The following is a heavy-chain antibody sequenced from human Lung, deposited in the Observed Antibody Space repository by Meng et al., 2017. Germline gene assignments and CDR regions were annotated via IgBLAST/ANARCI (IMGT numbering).Heavy chain of an antibody. D-gene: IGHD5-12*01. J-gene: IGHJ4*02. V-gene: IGHV4-39*01. CDR2: IYYSGRT. CDR1: GGSITSSSYY. Sequence: QLHLQESGPGLAKTSEPLSLTCTFSGGSITSSSYYWDWIRQPPGKGLEWIGSIYYSGRTYYKPSLKSRVTISVDTSKNQFSLKLSSVTAAYTAVYYCAEDSRGYNYCFDQWGQGTLVTVSS. CDR3: AEDSRGYNYCFDQ.